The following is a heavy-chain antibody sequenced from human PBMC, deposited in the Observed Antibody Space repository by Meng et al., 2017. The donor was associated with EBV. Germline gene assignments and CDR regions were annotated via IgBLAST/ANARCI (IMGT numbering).Heavy chain of an antibody. CDR3: ARGRYYGDYFWFDP. D-gene: IGHD4-17*01. CDR2: IYYSGST. V-gene: IGHV4-61*01. CDR1: VGSVSSGSYY. Sequence: LQESCPALVKPLETLSLPCTVSVGSVSSGSYYWSWIRQPPGKGLEWIGYIYYSGSTNYNPSLKSRVTISVDTSKNQFSLKLSSVTAADTAVYYCARGRYYGDYFWFDPWGQGTLVTVSS. J-gene: IGHJ5*02.